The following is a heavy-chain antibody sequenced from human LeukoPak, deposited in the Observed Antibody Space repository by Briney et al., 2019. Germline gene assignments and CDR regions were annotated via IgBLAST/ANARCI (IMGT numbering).Heavy chain of an antibody. CDR1: GFTFSSYG. CDR2: IWYDGSNK. V-gene: IGHV3-33*01. Sequence: QPGGSLRLSCAASGFTFSSYGMHWVRQAPGKGMAWVVVIWYDGSNKYYADSVKGRFTISRANSKNTLYLQMNSLRAEDTAVYYCARDRAGSPLDTFDYWGQGTLVTVSS. CDR3: ARDRAGSPLDTFDY. D-gene: IGHD6-19*01. J-gene: IGHJ4*02.